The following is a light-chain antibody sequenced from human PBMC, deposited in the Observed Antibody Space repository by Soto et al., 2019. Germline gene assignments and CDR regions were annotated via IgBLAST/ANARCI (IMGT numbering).Light chain of an antibody. CDR2: EVS. CDR1: NFVSWY. CDR3: SSHASSSTSVV. J-gene: IGLJ2*01. Sequence: QSALTQPASVSGSPGQSITISCTGYNFVSWYVSWYQQHPGKAPKLMIDEVSNRPSGVSNRFSGSKSGNTASLTISGLQAEDEADYYCSSHASSSTSVVFGGGTKVTVL. V-gene: IGLV2-14*01.